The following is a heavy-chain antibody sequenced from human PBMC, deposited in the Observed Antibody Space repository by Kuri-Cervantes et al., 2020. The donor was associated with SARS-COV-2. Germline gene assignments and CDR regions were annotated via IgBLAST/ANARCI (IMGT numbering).Heavy chain of an antibody. V-gene: IGHV2-70*11. CDR2: IDWDDDR. D-gene: IGHD6-19*01. J-gene: IGHJ6*02. Sequence: SGPTLVKPTQTLTLTCAVSGFSLSTSGVCMIWIRQPPGKALEWLARIDWDDDRYYNTSLKTRLTVSRDTSKNQVVLTMINMNPVDTATYYCARMLAAVSGSSWYYYGLDVWGRGTTVTVSS. CDR3: ARMLAAVSGSSWYYYGLDV. CDR1: GFSLSTSGVC.